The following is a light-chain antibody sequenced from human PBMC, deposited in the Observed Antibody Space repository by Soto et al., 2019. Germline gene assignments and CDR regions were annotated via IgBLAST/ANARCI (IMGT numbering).Light chain of an antibody. CDR3: SSYAGSNIL. J-gene: IGLJ1*01. CDR2: EVN. Sequence: QSVLTQPPSASGSPGQSVTISCTGTSSDVGGYNYVSWYQQHPGKAPKLMIYEVNKRPSGVPDRFSASKSDNTASLTVSGLQAEDEADYYCSSYAGSNILFGTGTKVTVL. CDR1: SSDVGGYNY. V-gene: IGLV2-8*01.